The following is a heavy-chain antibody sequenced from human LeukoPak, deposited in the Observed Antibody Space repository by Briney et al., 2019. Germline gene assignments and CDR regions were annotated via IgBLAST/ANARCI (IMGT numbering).Heavy chain of an antibody. D-gene: IGHD1-26*01. Sequence: GGSLRLSCAASGFTFSSYGMSWVRQAPGKGLEWVSVISGSGDRTYYADSVKGRFTISRDNSKNTLYLQMNSLRAEDTAVYYCARDKIVGATVLDYWGQGSLVTVSS. CDR1: GFTFSSYG. CDR3: ARDKIVGATVLDY. J-gene: IGHJ4*02. CDR2: ISGSGDRT. V-gene: IGHV3-23*01.